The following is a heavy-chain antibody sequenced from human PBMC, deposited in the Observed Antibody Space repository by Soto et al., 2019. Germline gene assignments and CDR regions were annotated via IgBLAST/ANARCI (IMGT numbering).Heavy chain of an antibody. CDR2: ISSSSSTI. Sequence: GGSLRLSCAASGFTFSSYSMNWVRQAPGKGLEWVSYISSSSSTIYYADSVKGQLTISRDNAKNSLYLQMNSLRAEDTAVYYCARDRGTIFGVVIPLVYWGQGTLVTVSS. CDR3: ARDRGTIFGVVIPLVY. V-gene: IGHV3-48*01. J-gene: IGHJ4*02. CDR1: GFTFSSYS. D-gene: IGHD3-3*01.